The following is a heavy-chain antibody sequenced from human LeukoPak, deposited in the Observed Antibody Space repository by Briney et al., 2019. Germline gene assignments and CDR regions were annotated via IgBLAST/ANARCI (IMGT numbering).Heavy chain of an antibody. CDR3: ARGASGYYYG. Sequence: SETLSLTCAVYGGSFSGYYWSWIRQPAGKGLEWIGRLYTSGSTNYNPSLKSRVTMSVDTSKNQFSLRLSSVTAADTAVYYCARGASGYYYGWGQGILVTVSS. CDR2: LYTSGST. CDR1: GGSFSGYY. V-gene: IGHV4-59*10. J-gene: IGHJ4*02. D-gene: IGHD3-22*01.